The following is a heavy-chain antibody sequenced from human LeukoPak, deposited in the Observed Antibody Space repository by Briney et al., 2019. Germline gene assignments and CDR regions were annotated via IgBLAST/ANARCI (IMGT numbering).Heavy chain of an antibody. V-gene: IGHV4-39*07. J-gene: IGHJ5*02. CDR2: IYYSGST. Sequence: SETLSLTCTVSGGSISGSSYYWGWIRQPPGKGLEWIGTIYYSGSTYYNPSLKSRVTISVDTSKNQFSLKLSSVTAADTAVYYCARGLGILTGYYNHWFDPWGQGTLVTVSS. CDR1: GGSISGSSYY. CDR3: ARGLGILTGYYNHWFDP. D-gene: IGHD3-9*01.